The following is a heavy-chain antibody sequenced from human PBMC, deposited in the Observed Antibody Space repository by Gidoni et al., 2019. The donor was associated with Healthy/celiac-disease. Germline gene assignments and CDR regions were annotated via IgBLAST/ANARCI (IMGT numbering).Heavy chain of an antibody. D-gene: IGHD1-26*01. V-gene: IGHV3-21*01. CDR2: ISSSSSYI. Sequence: EVQLVESGGGLVKPGGSLRLACAASGLTFSSYSMNWVRQAPGKGLEWVSSISSSSSYIYYADSVKGRFTISRDNAKNSLYLQMNSLRAEDTAVYYCARDLVGATDRGYYFDYWGQGTLVTVSS. CDR1: GLTFSSYS. CDR3: ARDLVGATDRGYYFDY. J-gene: IGHJ4*02.